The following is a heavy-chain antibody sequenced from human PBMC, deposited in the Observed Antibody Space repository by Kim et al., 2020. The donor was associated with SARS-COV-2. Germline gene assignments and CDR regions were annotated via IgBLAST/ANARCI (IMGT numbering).Heavy chain of an antibody. CDR2: INHSGST. CDR3: ARGHTYYDYVWGSYRHGAFDI. D-gene: IGHD3-16*02. Sequence: SETLSLTCAVYGGSFSGYYWSWIRQPPGKGLEWIGEINHSGSTNYNPSLKSRVTISVDTSKNQFSLKLSSVTAADTAVYYCARGHTYYDYVWGSYRHGAFDIWGQGTMVTVSS. CDR1: GGSFSGYY. J-gene: IGHJ3*02. V-gene: IGHV4-34*01.